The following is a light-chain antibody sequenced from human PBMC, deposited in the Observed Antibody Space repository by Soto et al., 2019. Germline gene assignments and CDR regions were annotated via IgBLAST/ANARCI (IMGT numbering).Light chain of an antibody. J-gene: IGKJ1*01. V-gene: IGKV3-15*01. CDR3: QQYNNWGT. Sequence: IVMTQSPATLSVSPGERATLSCRASQSVSSNLAWYQQKPGQAPRLLIYGASTRATGIPARFSGSGSGTEFTLTISSLQSEDFAVSYCQQYNNWGTFGQGTKVEIK. CDR2: GAS. CDR1: QSVSSN.